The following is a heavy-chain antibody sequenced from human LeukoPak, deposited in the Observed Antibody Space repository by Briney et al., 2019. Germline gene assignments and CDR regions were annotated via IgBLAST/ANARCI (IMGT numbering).Heavy chain of an antibody. CDR3: ARGAVGALEEELDY. D-gene: IGHD1-1*01. J-gene: IGHJ4*02. V-gene: IGHV3-30*03. CDR1: GFTFSSYG. Sequence: GRSLRLSCAASGFTFSSYGMHWVRQAPGKGLEWVAVISYDGSNKYYADSVKGRFTISRDNSKNTLYLQMNSLRAEDTAVYYCARGAVGALEEELDYWGQGTLVTVSS. CDR2: ISYDGSNK.